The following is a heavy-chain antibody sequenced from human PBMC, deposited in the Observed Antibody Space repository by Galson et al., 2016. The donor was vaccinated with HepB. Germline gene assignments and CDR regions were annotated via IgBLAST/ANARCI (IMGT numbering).Heavy chain of an antibody. CDR1: GFTFGSVW. D-gene: IGHD3-22*01. J-gene: IGHJ1*01. CDR3: ALYYYDSTGFVEYFQH. CDR2: IKPDGSER. V-gene: IGHV3-7*03. Sequence: SLRLSCATSGFTFGSVWMSWVRQVPGKGLEWVANIKPDGSERYYVDSLKGRFTISRDNAENSLNLQMNNLRAEDTAVYFCALYYYDSTGFVEYFQHWGQGTRVTVSS.